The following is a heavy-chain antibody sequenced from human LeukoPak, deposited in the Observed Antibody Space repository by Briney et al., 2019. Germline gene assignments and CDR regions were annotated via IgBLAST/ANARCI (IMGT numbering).Heavy chain of an antibody. D-gene: IGHD6-19*01. J-gene: IGHJ6*02. CDR2: IKQDGSEK. V-gene: IGHV3-7*01. Sequence: PGGSLRLSCAASGFTFDDYAMHWVRQAPGKGLEWVANIKQDGSEKYYVDSVKGRFTISRDNAKNSLYLQMNSLRAEDTAVYYCARDLRRSSGWINYYYYYGMDVWGQGTTVTVSS. CDR3: ARDLRRSSGWINYYYYYGMDV. CDR1: GFTFDDYA.